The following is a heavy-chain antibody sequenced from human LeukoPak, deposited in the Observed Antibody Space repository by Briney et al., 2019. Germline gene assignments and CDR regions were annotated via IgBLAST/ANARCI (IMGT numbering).Heavy chain of an antibody. J-gene: IGHJ4*02. CDR1: GGSFSGYY. Sequence: TSETLSLTCAVYGGSFSGYYWSWIRQPPGKGLEWIGEINHSGSTNYNPSLKSRVTISVDTSKNQFSLKLSSVTAADTALYFCARAAGSGLIDYWGQGILVIVSS. CDR2: INHSGST. D-gene: IGHD6-19*01. CDR3: ARAAGSGLIDY. V-gene: IGHV4-34*01.